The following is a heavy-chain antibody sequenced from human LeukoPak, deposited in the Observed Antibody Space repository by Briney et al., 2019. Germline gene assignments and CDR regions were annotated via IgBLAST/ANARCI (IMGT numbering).Heavy chain of an antibody. J-gene: IGHJ5*02. CDR3: ATGGGTYPA. CDR2: IKEDGSQK. Sequence: GGSLRLSCAASGFTFSSYAMSWVRQAPGKGLEWVANIKEDGSQKNYVDSVRGRFTISRENAKNSLSLQMDSLKGEDTAMYYCATGGGTYPAWGQGTQVTVSS. CDR1: GFTFSSYA. D-gene: IGHD1-26*01. V-gene: IGHV3-7*01.